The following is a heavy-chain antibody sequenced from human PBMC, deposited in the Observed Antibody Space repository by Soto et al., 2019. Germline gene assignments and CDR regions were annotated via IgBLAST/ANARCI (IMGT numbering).Heavy chain of an antibody. CDR2: INHSGST. CDR1: GGSFSGYY. V-gene: IGHV4-34*01. CDR3: ASVGEDSSSWFYYYGMYV. D-gene: IGHD6-13*01. J-gene: IGHJ6*02. Sequence: QVQLQQWGAGLLKPSETLSLTCAVYGGSFSGYYWSWIRQPPGKGLEWIGEINHSGSTNYNPSLKSRVTISVDTSKNQFSLKLSSVTAADTAVYYCASVGEDSSSWFYYYGMYVWGQWTTVTVSS.